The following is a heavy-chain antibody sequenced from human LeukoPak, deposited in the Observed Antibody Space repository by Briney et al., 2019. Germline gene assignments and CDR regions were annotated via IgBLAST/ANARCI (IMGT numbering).Heavy chain of an antibody. V-gene: IGHV1-8*01. CDR1: GYTFTSYD. CDR2: MNPNSGNT. J-gene: IGHJ4*02. Sequence: ASVKVSCKASGYTFTSYDIHWVRQATGQGLEWMGWMNPNSGNTGYAQKFQGRVTMTRNTSISTAYMELSSLRSEDTAVYYCARSDFWSGYYGSDYWGQGTLVTVSS. CDR3: ARSDFWSGYYGSDY. D-gene: IGHD3-3*01.